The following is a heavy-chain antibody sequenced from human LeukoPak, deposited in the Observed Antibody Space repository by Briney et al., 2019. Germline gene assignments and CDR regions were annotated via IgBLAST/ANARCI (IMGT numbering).Heavy chain of an antibody. D-gene: IGHD3-3*01. CDR1: GGSVINTNW. V-gene: IGHV4-4*02. CDR3: AREGGFYRPLDY. CDR2: VNLDGRT. J-gene: IGHJ4*02. Sequence: SETLSLTCGVSGGSVINTNWWTWVRQPPGKGLEWIGEVNLDGRTNYNPSLESRLTMSVDVSENQVSLKLTSVTAADTAVYYCAREGGFYRPLDYSGQGTLVTVS.